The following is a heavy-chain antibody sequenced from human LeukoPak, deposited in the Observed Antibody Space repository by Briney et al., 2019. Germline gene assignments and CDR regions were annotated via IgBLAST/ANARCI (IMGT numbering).Heavy chain of an antibody. V-gene: IGHV3-30*03. D-gene: IGHD3-22*01. CDR1: GFSFSDDA. CDR3: ARDYYDRSGYYRFDP. Sequence: PGRPLRLSCAASGFSFSDDAMHWVRQAPGKGPEWVAVIFHDGRNKYYADSVKGRFTISRDNSKNTLYLQMNSLRAEDTAVYYCARDYYDRSGYYRFDPWGQGTQVIVSS. CDR2: IFHDGRNK. J-gene: IGHJ5*02.